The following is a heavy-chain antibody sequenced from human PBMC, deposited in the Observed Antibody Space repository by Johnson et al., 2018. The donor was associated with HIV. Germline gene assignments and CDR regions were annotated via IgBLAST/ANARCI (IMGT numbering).Heavy chain of an antibody. V-gene: IGHV3-30*02. Sequence: QVQLVESGGGVVQPGGSLRLSCAASGFTFSSYGMHWVRQAPGKGLEWVAFRRHDGRNKYYVDSVKGRFTITRANSKNTLYLQMNSLRAEDTAVYYCARAYSSSWYRDDAFDIWGQGTMVTVSS. CDR2: RRHDGRNK. CDR3: ARAYSSSWYRDDAFDI. J-gene: IGHJ3*02. D-gene: IGHD6-13*01. CDR1: GFTFSSYG.